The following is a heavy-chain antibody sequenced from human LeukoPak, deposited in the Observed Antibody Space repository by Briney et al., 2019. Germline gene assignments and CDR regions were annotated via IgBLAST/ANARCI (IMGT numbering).Heavy chain of an antibody. CDR2: IYPGDSDT. J-gene: IGHJ4*02. CDR1: GYIFTSYW. Sequence: GGSLQISCKGSGYIFTSYWIGWVRRLPGKGLEWMGIIYPGDSDTRYSPSFQGQVTISADKSISTAYLQWSSLKASDTAMYYCARRGYYDSSGYNDYWGQGTLVTVSS. V-gene: IGHV5-51*01. CDR3: ARRGYYDSSGYNDY. D-gene: IGHD3-22*01.